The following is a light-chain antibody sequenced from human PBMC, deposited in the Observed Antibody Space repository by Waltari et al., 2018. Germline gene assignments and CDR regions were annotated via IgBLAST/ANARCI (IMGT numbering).Light chain of an antibody. CDR2: DAS. J-gene: IGKJ5*01. Sequence: IVLTQSPATLSLSPGERATLSCRASESVSDYLAWYQQKPGQAPRLLIFDASNRASGIPARFRGSGSGTDFSLTISRREPEDFAVYYCQQRGNWPPITFGQGTRLEVK. CDR3: QQRGNWPPIT. CDR1: ESVSDY. V-gene: IGKV3-11*01.